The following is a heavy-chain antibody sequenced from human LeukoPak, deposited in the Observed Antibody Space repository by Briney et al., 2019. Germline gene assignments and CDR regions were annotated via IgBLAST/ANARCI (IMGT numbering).Heavy chain of an antibody. CDR2: ISGGGNII. Sequence: GGSLRLSCAASGFTFSDYYMGWIRQAPGKGLEWVSYISGGGNIIHYADSVRGRFTISRDNAKNSLYLQMNSLRAEDTAVYYCARDFNWNLDYWGQGTLVTVSS. D-gene: IGHD1-20*01. CDR1: GFTFSDYY. V-gene: IGHV3-11*04. J-gene: IGHJ4*02. CDR3: ARDFNWNLDY.